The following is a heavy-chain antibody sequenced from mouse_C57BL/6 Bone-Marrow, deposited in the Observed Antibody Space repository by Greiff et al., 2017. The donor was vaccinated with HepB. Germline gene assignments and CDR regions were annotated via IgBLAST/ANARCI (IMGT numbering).Heavy chain of an antibody. CDR1: GYTFTSYW. V-gene: IGHV1-55*01. CDR3: AREGYGSSPFAY. J-gene: IGHJ3*01. Sequence: QVQLQQSGAELVKPGASVKMSCKASGYTFTSYWITWVKQRPGQGLEWIGDIYPGSGSTNYNEKFKSKATLTVDTSSSTAYMQLSSLTSEDSAVYYCAREGYGSSPFAYWGQGTLVTVSA. D-gene: IGHD1-1*01. CDR2: IYPGSGST.